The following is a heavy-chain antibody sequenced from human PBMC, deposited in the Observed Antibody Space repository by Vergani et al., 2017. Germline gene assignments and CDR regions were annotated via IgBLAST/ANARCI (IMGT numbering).Heavy chain of an antibody. CDR2: IIPILGIA. V-gene: IGHV1-69*02. CDR3: ARGGIAAAGRRGDYFDY. D-gene: IGHD6-13*01. J-gene: IGHJ4*02. Sequence: QVQLVQSGAEVKKPGSSVKVSCKASGGTFSSYTISWVRQAPGQGLEWMGRIIPILGIANYAQKFQGRVTITADKSTSTAYMELSSLRSEDTAVYYCARGGIAAAGRRGDYFDYWGQGTLVTVSS. CDR1: GGTFSSYT.